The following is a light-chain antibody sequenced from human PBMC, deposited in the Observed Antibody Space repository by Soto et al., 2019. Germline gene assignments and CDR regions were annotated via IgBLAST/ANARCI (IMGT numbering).Light chain of an antibody. CDR3: AAWDDSLNGVV. CDR2: NNN. CDR1: SSNIGSDS. Sequence: QSVLTQPPSAPGAPGQRVTISCSGSSSNIGSDSVSWYQQLPGTAPKLLIYNNNQRPSGVPDRFSGSKSGTSASLAISGLQSEDEADYYCAAWDDSLNGVVFGGGTKLTVL. J-gene: IGLJ2*01. V-gene: IGLV1-44*01.